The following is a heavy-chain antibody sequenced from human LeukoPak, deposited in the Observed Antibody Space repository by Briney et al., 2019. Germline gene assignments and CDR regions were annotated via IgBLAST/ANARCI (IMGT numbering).Heavy chain of an antibody. CDR3: ARLVATAAPMDV. CDR2: IDYSGST. D-gene: IGHD5-12*01. CDR1: GGSISSDY. V-gene: IGHV4-59*01. Sequence: SETLSLTCTVSGGSISSDYWSWVRQPPGKGLQWIGYIDYSGSTNYNPSLKSRVTISVDTSKNQFSLKLSSVTAADTAVYYCARLVATAAPMDVWGQGTTVTVSS. J-gene: IGHJ6*02.